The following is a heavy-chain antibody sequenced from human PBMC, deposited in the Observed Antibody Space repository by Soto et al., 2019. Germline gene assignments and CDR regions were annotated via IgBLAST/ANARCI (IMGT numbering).Heavy chain of an antibody. CDR1: GGTFSSYA. V-gene: IGHV1-69*13. CDR3: ASGDCSGGSCYPYYYYYGMDV. J-gene: IGHJ6*02. CDR2: IIPIFGTA. D-gene: IGHD2-15*01. Sequence: GASVKVSCKASGGTFSSYAISWLRQSPGQGLEWMGGIIPIFGTANYAQKFQGRVTITADESTSTAYMELSSLRSEDTAVYYCASGDCSGGSCYPYYYYYGMDVWGQGTTVTVSS.